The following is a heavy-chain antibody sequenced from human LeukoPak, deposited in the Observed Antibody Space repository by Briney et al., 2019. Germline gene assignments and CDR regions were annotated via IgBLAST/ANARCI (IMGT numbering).Heavy chain of an antibody. CDR1: GFTFSSYS. J-gene: IGHJ6*02. CDR2: ISSSSSTV. Sequence: PGGSLRLSCAASGFTFSSYSMNWVRQAPGKGPEWVSYISSSSSTVYSADSVKGRFTISRDNAKNSLYLQMNSLRAEDTALYYCARDQGSGSGYYGMDVWGQGTTVTVSS. V-gene: IGHV3-48*01. CDR3: ARDQGSGSGYYGMDV. D-gene: IGHD5-12*01.